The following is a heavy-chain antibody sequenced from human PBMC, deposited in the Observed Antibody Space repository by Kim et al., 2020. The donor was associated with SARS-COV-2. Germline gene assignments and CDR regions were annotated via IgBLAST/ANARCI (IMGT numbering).Heavy chain of an antibody. D-gene: IGHD3-16*02. CDR2: INTDSGNP. Sequence: ASVKVSCKASGYTFTNYAISWVRQAPGQGLEWMGWINTDSGNPTYAQAFTGRFVFSVDTSVITTYLQISSLKAEDTALYYCARVIWGSYRYTDSWGQGTLVTVSS. V-gene: IGHV7-4-1*02. CDR1: GYTFTNYA. J-gene: IGHJ4*02. CDR3: ARVIWGSYRYTDS.